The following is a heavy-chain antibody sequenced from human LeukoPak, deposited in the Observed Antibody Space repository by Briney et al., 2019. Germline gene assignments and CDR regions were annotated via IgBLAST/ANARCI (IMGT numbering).Heavy chain of an antibody. CDR1: GYTLNKFG. Sequence: GASVKVSCKASGYTLNKFGMSWVRQPPGQGLEWLGWINTYNGNTKLGEKFQGRVTMTTDTSTSIVYMELTSLRTDDTGVYFCARDTPQHLKRFDYWGQGTLITVSS. D-gene: IGHD6-13*01. CDR2: INTYNGNT. V-gene: IGHV1-18*01. CDR3: ARDTPQHLKRFDY. J-gene: IGHJ4*02.